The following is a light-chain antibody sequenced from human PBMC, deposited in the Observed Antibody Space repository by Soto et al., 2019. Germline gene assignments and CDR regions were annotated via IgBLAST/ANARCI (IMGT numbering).Light chain of an antibody. CDR2: GAS. V-gene: IGKV3-20*01. CDR3: QQYDSSPHT. CDR1: QSLSRTY. Sequence: EIVLTQSPGTLSLSPGERATLSCRASQSLSRTYLAWYQQRPGQAPRLLIYGASSRATGIPDRFSGSGSGTDFTLTISRLEPEDFAVYYCQQYDSSPHTFGGGTKMEIK. J-gene: IGKJ4*01.